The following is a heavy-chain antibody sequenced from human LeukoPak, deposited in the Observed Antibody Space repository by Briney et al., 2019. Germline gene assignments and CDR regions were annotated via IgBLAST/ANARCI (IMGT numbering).Heavy chain of an antibody. J-gene: IGHJ4*02. CDR2: ISSSSSPI. D-gene: IGHD6-13*01. CDR3: ARDHDSSSCPYFDY. V-gene: IGHV3-48*01. Sequence: GGSLRLSCAASGFTFSSYWMSWVRQAPGKGLEWVSYISSSSSPIYYADSVKGRFTISRDNAKKSLYLQMNSLRAEDTAVYYCARDHDSSSCPYFDYWGQGTLVTVSS. CDR1: GFTFSSYW.